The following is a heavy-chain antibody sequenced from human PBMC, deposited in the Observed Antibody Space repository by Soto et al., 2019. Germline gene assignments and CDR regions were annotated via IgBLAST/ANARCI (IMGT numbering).Heavy chain of an antibody. J-gene: IGHJ4*02. CDR3: AKDKAATGTASGSYY. Sequence: GGSLRLSCAASGFTFSSYAMSWVRQAPGKGLEWVSAISGSGGSTYYADSVKGRLTISRDNSKNTLYLQMNSLRAEDMDVYYGAKDKAATGTASGSYYWGQGTLVTVSS. V-gene: IGHV3-23*01. CDR2: ISGSGGST. CDR1: GFTFSSYA. D-gene: IGHD6-25*01.